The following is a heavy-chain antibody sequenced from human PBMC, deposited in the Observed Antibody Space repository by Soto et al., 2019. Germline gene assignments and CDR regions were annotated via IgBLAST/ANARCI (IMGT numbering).Heavy chain of an antibody. CDR2: IIPIIGIA. D-gene: IGHD3-22*01. J-gene: IGHJ4*02. CDR3: ARGLHYDSISLDDY. Sequence: QVQLVQSGAEVKKPGSSVKVSCKASGGTFSSYTISWVRQAPGQGLEWMGRIIPIIGIANYAQKFQGRVTITADKSTSTAYMELSSLRSEDTAVYYCARGLHYDSISLDDYWGQGTLVTVSS. V-gene: IGHV1-69*02. CDR1: GGTFSSYT.